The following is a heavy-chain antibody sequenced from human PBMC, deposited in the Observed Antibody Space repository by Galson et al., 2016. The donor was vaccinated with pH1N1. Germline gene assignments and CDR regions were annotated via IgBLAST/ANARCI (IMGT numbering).Heavy chain of an antibody. J-gene: IGHJ3*01. CDR2: LNTAGRP. V-gene: IGHV3-13*05. D-gene: IGHD3-3*01. CDR1: GFSLAPFD. CDR3: ARKRGFGYAFEL. Sequence: SLRLSCAASGFSLAPFDVHWVRQVPGKGLEWVLLLNTAGRPYYLDSVRGRFTIYREDAKNSVHLQLNDLRAGDTALYHCARKRGFGYAFELWGQGTFVTVSS.